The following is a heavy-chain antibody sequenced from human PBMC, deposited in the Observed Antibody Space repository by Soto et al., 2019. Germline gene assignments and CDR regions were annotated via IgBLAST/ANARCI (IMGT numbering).Heavy chain of an antibody. V-gene: IGHV1-3*05. Sequence: QVQLVQSGAEEKKPGASVKVSCKASGYTFTSYAMHWVRQAPGQRLEWMGWINAGNGNTKYSQKFQGRVTITRDTSASTAYMELSSMKSEDTAVYYCASASCNGGYDYYYGMDVWGQGTTVTLSS. CDR1: GYTFTSYA. J-gene: IGHJ6*02. CDR2: INAGNGNT. CDR3: ASASCNGGYDYYYGMDV. D-gene: IGHD2-2*01.